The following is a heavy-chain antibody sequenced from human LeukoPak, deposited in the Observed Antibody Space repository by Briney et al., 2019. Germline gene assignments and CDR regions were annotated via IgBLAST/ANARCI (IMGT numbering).Heavy chain of an antibody. Sequence: SETLSLTCAVYDGSFSGYYWTWIRQPPGKGLEWIGEINHSGSTNYNPSLKSRVTISVDTSKSQFSLKLTSVTAADTAVYYCARVHGYYDILTGHYRYYFDYWGQGTLVTVSS. V-gene: IGHV4-34*01. CDR2: INHSGST. J-gene: IGHJ4*02. CDR1: DGSFSGYY. D-gene: IGHD3-9*01. CDR3: ARVHGYYDILTGHYRYYFDY.